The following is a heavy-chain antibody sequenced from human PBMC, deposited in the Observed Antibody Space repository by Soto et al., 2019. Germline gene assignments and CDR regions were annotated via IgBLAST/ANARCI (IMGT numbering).Heavy chain of an antibody. J-gene: IGHJ4*02. CDR3: ARDPSLRATGTPDY. Sequence: ESGGGVVQPGRSLRLSCAASGFTFSSYGMHWVRQAPGKGLEWVAVIWYDGSNKYYADSVKGRFTISRDNSKNTLYLQMTSLRAEDTAVYYCARDPSLRATGTPDYWGQGTLVTVSS. D-gene: IGHD1-1*01. CDR2: IWYDGSNK. CDR1: GFTFSSYG. V-gene: IGHV3-33*01.